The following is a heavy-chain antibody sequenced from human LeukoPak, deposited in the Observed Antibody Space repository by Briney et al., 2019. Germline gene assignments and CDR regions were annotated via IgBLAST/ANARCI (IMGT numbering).Heavy chain of an antibody. Sequence: GGSLRLSCAVSGFTLSSYGMHWVRQAPGKGLEWVAVISYDGSNKYYADSVKGPFTISRDNSKNTLYLQMNSLRAEDTAVYYCAKARFGVLLPLWFGEGPWGQGTLVTVSS. CDR3: AKARFGVLLPLWFGEGP. V-gene: IGHV3-30*18. CDR2: ISYDGSNK. J-gene: IGHJ5*02. CDR1: GFTLSSYG. D-gene: IGHD3-10*01.